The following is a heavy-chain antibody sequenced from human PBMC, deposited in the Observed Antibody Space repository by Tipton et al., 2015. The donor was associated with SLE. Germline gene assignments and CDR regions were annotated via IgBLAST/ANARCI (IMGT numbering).Heavy chain of an antibody. J-gene: IGHJ4*02. CDR3: AGQRRYYYGSGSPPDY. D-gene: IGHD3-10*01. CDR2: IYHTGSA. Sequence: GLVKPSETLSLTCSVSGYSISSGFYWGLIRQPPGKGLEWIGTIYHTGSAYYNPSLKSRVAISVDTSKNQFSLKLSSVTAADTAVYYCAGQRRYYYGSGSPPDYWGQGTLVTVSS. CDR1: GYSISSGFY. V-gene: IGHV4-38-2*02.